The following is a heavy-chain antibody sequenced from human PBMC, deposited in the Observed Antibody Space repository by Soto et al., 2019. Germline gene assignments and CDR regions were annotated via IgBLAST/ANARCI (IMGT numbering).Heavy chain of an antibody. CDR1: GFTFSNYG. V-gene: IGHV3-30*18. J-gene: IGHJ6*01. D-gene: IGHD3-3*01. CDR2: ISDDGSNK. CDR3: TXRRNVLRFLEWSSGMEV. Sequence: PGESLRLSCAASGFTFSNYGMHWVRQAPGKGLEWVAFISDDGSNKYYADSMKGRFTMSRDNSKSTLYLQMNSLRVEDTAVYYCTXRRNVLRFLEWSSGMEVWGQGTTVTVSS.